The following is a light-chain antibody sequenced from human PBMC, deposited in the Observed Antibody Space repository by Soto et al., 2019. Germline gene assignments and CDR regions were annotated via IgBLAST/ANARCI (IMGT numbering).Light chain of an antibody. Sequence: QSALTQPASVSGSPGQSITISCTGTSSDIGDYDYVSWYQHLPGKAPKLLIYDVGARPSGISDRFSGSKSGNTASLTISGLQAEDEADYYCSSYTAFTTYVFGSGTKLTVL. J-gene: IGLJ1*01. CDR2: DVG. V-gene: IGLV2-14*01. CDR3: SSYTAFTTYV. CDR1: SSDIGDYDY.